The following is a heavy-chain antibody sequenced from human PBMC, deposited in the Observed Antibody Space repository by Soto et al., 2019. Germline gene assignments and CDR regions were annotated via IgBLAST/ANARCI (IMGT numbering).Heavy chain of an antibody. Sequence: PGGSLRPSFAATGFTFSHYYLRWIRQAPVKGLEWVSYISSSGSTIYYAESVKGRFTISRDKDKNSLYLQMNSLRADETAVYYCARFLPSARGVFDYWGQGTLVTVSS. CDR2: ISSSGSTI. CDR1: GFTFSHYY. V-gene: IGHV3-11*01. J-gene: IGHJ4*02. CDR3: ARFLPSARGVFDY. D-gene: IGHD6-6*01.